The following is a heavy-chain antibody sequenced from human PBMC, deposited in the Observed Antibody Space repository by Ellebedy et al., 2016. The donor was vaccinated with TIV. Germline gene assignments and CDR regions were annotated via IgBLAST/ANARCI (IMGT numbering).Heavy chain of an antibody. CDR1: GYTFTGYY. CDR3: AREGTYDFWSGYYTDFYVMDV. CDR2: INPNSGGK. J-gene: IGHJ6*02. V-gene: IGHV1-2*04. Sequence: AASVKVSCKDSGYTFTGYYMHWVRQAPGKGLEWMGWINPNSGGKNYAQKFQGWVTMTRDTSISTAYIELSRLRSDDTALYYCAREGTYDFWSGYYTDFYVMDVWGQGTTVTVSS. D-gene: IGHD3-3*01.